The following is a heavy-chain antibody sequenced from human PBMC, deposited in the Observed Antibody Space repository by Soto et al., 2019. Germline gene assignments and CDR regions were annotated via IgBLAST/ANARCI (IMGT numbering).Heavy chain of an antibody. D-gene: IGHD3-22*01. Sequence: QVQLVQSGAEVKKPGSSVKVSCKASGGTFSSYAISWVRHAPGQGLEWMGGIIPIFGTANYAQKFQGRVTITADESTSTAYMELSSLRSEDTAVYYCAREVTTNGVNWFDPWGQGTLVTVSS. CDR3: AREVTTNGVNWFDP. V-gene: IGHV1-69*01. J-gene: IGHJ5*02. CDR1: GGTFSSYA. CDR2: IIPIFGTA.